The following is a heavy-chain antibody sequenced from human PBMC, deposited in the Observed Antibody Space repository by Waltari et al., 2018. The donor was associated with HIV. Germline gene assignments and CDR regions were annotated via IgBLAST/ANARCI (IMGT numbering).Heavy chain of an antibody. Sequence: AASGFTFDDYTMHWVRQAPGKGLEWVSLISWDGGSTYYADPVKGRFTISRDNSKNSLYLQMNSLRTEDTALYYCAKDHSEQLIPDSLDYYYYYGMDVWGQGTTVTVSS. V-gene: IGHV3-43*01. CDR2: ISWDGGST. CDR3: AKDHSEQLIPDSLDYYYYYGMDV. CDR1: GFTFDDYT. D-gene: IGHD6-6*01. J-gene: IGHJ6*02.